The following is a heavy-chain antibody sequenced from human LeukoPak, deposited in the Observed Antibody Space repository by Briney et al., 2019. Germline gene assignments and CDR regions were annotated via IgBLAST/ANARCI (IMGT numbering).Heavy chain of an antibody. CDR3: ARVQASSFYYDSSGF. J-gene: IGHJ3*01. CDR2: INPNSGGT. D-gene: IGHD3-22*01. V-gene: IGHV1-2*02. CDR1: GYTFTGYY. Sequence: ASVKVSCKASGYTFTGYYMHWVRQAPGQGLEWMGWINPNSGGTNYAQKFQDRVTMTRDTSISTAYMDLSRLRSDDTAVYYCARVQASSFYYDSSGFWGQGTMVTVSS.